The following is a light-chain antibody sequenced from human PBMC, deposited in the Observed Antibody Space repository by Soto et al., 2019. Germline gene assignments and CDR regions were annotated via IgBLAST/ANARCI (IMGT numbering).Light chain of an antibody. CDR3: QQYHRWPPLT. Sequence: EVVMTQSPATLSLSPGERATLSCRASQSVESHLDWYQQKPGQDPRLLIYGVSTRATVIPDRFSGSGSGTEFTLSISSLQSEDFAVYYCQQYHRWPPLTFGGGTKVE. J-gene: IGKJ4*01. CDR2: GVS. V-gene: IGKV3-15*01. CDR1: QSVESH.